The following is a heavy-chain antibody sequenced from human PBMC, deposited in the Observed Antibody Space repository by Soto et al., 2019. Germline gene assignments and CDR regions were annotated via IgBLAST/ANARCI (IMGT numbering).Heavy chain of an antibody. Sequence: EVQLVETGGGLIQPGGSLRLSCAASAFTVRSNYMSWVRQAPGKGLEWVSTISSDGGTYYTDSVKGRFAISRDNSKNKLYLQMNSLTAEDTAVYYCARDVMSVAGSADYWGQGTLVTVSS. CDR1: AFTVRSNY. D-gene: IGHD6-19*01. J-gene: IGHJ4*02. CDR2: ISSDGGT. CDR3: ARDVMSVAGSADY. V-gene: IGHV3-53*02.